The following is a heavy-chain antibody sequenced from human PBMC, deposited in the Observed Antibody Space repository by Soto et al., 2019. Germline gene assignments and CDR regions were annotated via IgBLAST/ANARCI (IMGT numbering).Heavy chain of an antibody. CDR1: GDSISSGDHY. CDR2: IYYSGTT. D-gene: IGHD6-6*01. Sequence: QVQLQESGPGLVKPSQTLSLTCTVSGDSISSGDHYWSWIRQPPGKGLEWIGYIYYSGTTYSRPSLHRRVTISVDTSKNQFSLKLNSVTAADTAVYYCARGAYSDSSSYFDYWGQGTLVPVSS. J-gene: IGHJ4*02. V-gene: IGHV4-30-4*01. CDR3: ARGAYSDSSSYFDY.